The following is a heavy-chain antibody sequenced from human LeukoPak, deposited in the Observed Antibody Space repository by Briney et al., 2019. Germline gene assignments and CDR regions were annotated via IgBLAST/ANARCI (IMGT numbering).Heavy chain of an antibody. CDR2: IYTGGST. D-gene: IGHD2-15*01. CDR1: GGSISSYY. J-gene: IGHJ4*02. CDR3: AGDLRYCSGGSCYSGMTHFDY. V-gene: IGHV4-4*07. Sequence: PSETLSLTCTGSGGSISSYYWSWLRQPAEQGLEWIGRIYTGGSTSYNPSLKSRVTMRVDTSKNQFSLTLSSVAAATTAVYWCAGDLRYCSGGSCYSGMTHFDYWGQGTLVTVSS.